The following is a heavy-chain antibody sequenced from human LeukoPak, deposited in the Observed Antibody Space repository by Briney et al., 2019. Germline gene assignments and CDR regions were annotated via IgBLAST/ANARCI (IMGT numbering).Heavy chain of an antibody. CDR3: AKAETVTQRGYFDY. D-gene: IGHD4-17*01. Sequence: GGSLRLSCAASGFTFSSHWMTWVRQAPGKGLEWVANIKQDGSEKYYADSVKGRFTISRDNSKNMLYLQMNSLRAEDTAVYYCAKAETVTQRGYFDYWGQGTLVTVSS. V-gene: IGHV3-7*01. CDR1: GFTFSSHW. CDR2: IKQDGSEK. J-gene: IGHJ4*02.